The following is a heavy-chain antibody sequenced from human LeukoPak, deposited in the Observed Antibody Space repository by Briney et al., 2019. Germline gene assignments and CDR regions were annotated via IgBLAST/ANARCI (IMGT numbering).Heavy chain of an antibody. CDR1: GFTFSDFA. Sequence: GGSLRLSCAASGFTFSDFAMSGVRQTPGKGLQWVSAISSNGGSTYYADSVKGRFTVSRDMSTNTLYLQMNSLRAGDTAVYYCAKVAHSGSYGLFDSWGQGALVTVSS. V-gene: IGHV3-23*01. D-gene: IGHD1-26*01. CDR2: ISSNGGST. CDR3: AKVAHSGSYGLFDS. J-gene: IGHJ4*02.